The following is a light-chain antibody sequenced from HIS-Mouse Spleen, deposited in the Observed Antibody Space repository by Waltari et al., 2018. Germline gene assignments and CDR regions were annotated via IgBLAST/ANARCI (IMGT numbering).Light chain of an antibody. V-gene: IGLV2-23*01. CDR1: SRDVGSYNL. CDR3: CSYAGSYV. J-gene: IGLJ1*01. CDR2: EGS. Sequence: QSALTQPASVSGSPGQSITISCTGTSRDVGSYNLVSWYQQHPGKAPKLMIYEGSKRPSGVSNRFFGSKSGNTASLTISGLQAEDEADYYCCSYAGSYVFGTGTKVTVL.